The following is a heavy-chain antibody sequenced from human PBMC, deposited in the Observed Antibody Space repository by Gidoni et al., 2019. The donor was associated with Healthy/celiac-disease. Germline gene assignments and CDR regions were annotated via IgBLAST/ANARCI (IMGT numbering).Heavy chain of an antibody. Sequence: EVQLVDAGGGLVKPGGSLRLSCAAPGIPFSSYRMNWVRQAPGKGLEWVSSISSSSSYIYYADSVKGRFTISRDNAKNSLYLQMNSLRAEDTAVYYCARDRWGSGELPLGYWGQGTLVTVSS. CDR2: ISSSSSYI. J-gene: IGHJ4*02. D-gene: IGHD3-16*01. CDR1: GIPFSSYR. CDR3: ARDRWGSGELPLGY. V-gene: IGHV3-21*01.